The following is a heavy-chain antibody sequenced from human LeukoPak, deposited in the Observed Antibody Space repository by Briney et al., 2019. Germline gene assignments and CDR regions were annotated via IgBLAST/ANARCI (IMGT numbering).Heavy chain of an antibody. J-gene: IGHJ5*02. V-gene: IGHV4-61*02. D-gene: IGHD6-6*01. Sequence: SETLSLTCTVSGGSISSGSYYWSWIRQPAGRGLEWIGRIYTSGSTNYNPSLKSRVTISVDTSKNQFSLKLSFVTAADTAVYYCARGQGAARYNWFDPWGQGTLVTVSS. CDR3: ARGQGAARYNWFDP. CDR1: GGSISSGSYY. CDR2: IYTSGST.